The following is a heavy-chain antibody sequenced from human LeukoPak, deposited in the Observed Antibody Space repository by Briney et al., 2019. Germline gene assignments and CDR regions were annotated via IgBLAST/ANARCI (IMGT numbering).Heavy chain of an antibody. CDR3: AQGGLRFLTY. J-gene: IGHJ4*02. V-gene: IGHV3-23*01. CDR1: GFTFSSYA. Sequence: GRCLRLSCAASGFTFSSYAMGWVRQAPGNGLEWVSAISGGGGSTYYADSVKGRFTISRDNSKNTLYLQMNSLRAEDTAVYYCAQGGLRFLTYWGQGTLVTVSS. D-gene: IGHD3-3*01. CDR2: ISGGGGST.